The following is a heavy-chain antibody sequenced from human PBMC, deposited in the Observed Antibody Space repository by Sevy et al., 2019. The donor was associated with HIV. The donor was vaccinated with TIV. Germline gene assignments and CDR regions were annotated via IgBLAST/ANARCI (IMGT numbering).Heavy chain of an antibody. J-gene: IGHJ6*02. V-gene: IGHV1-69*13. Sequence: ASVKVSCKASGGTFSSFALSWVRQAPGQGLEWMGGIIPIFGTTKYAQKFQGRVTIIADESTSTAYMGLSSLGSEDTAVYYCARPSYGSGRGYQNYFYYYGMDDWGPGTTVTVSS. CDR2: IIPIFGTT. D-gene: IGHD3-10*01. CDR1: GGTFSSFA. CDR3: ARPSYGSGRGYQNYFYYYGMDD.